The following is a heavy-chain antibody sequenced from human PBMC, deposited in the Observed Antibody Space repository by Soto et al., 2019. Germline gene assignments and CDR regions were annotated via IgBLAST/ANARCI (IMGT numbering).Heavy chain of an antibody. D-gene: IGHD2-8*02. Sequence: GGSLRLSCAASGFTFSSHWMSWVRHFPGKGLEWVANIKQDGSEKYYVDSVKGRFTISRDNSKNSLYLQMNSLRAEDTAVYHCVRQYYTGSGLDPWGQGTLVTVSS. J-gene: IGHJ5*02. CDR3: VRQYYTGSGLDP. CDR1: GFTFSSHW. CDR2: IKQDGSEK. V-gene: IGHV3-7*04.